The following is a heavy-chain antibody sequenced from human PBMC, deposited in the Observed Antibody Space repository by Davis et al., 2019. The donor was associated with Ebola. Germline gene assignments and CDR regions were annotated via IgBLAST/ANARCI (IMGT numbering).Heavy chain of an antibody. CDR3: ARGWLRAGIDV. Sequence: HSQTPSLPRAISGDSVFGKNGAWNWIRQSPSRGLEWLGRTYYSSKWYNDYAVSVKSRITINPDTSKNQFSLQLNSVTPEDTALYYCARGWLRAGIDVWGEGTTVTVSS. J-gene: IGHJ6*04. CDR2: TYYSSKWYN. V-gene: IGHV6-1*01. D-gene: IGHD5-18*01. CDR1: GDSVFGKNGA.